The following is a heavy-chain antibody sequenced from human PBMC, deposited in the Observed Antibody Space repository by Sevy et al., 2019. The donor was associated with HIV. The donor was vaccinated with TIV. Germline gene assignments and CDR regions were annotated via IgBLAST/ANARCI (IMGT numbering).Heavy chain of an antibody. J-gene: IGHJ6*02. V-gene: IGHV3-15*01. CDR3: STDPISVLRVTDGMDV. D-gene: IGHD2-8*02. CDR1: GFTFSNAW. Sequence: GGSLRLSCAASGFTFSNAWMSWVRQAPGKGLEWVGRIKSKTDGRTTDYVAPVKGRFTISGDDSIHTLFVQMYSLKTVDTAVYYCSTDPISVLRVTDGMDVWGQGTTVTVSS. CDR2: IKSKTDGRTT.